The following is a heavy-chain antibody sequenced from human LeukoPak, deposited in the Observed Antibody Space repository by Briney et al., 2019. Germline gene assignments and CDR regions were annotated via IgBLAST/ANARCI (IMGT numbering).Heavy chain of an antibody. CDR1: GYTFTSYG. D-gene: IGHD3-22*01. Sequence: ASVKVSCKASGYTFTSYGISWVRQAPGQGLEWMGWISAYNGNTNYAQELQGRVTMTTDTSTSTAYMELRSLRSDDPAVYYCARFMTYYYDSSGYPYGMDIWGQGTTVTVSS. V-gene: IGHV1-18*01. J-gene: IGHJ6*02. CDR2: ISAYNGNT. CDR3: ARFMTYYYDSSGYPYGMDI.